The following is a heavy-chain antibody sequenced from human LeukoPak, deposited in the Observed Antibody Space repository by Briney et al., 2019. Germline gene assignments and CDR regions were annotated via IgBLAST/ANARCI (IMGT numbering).Heavy chain of an antibody. Sequence: GGSLRLSCAVSGLTLSNYGMSWVRQAPGKWLEWVAAISDSGGRTNYADSVKGRFTISRDDSKNTLYLQMNSLRAEDTAVYFCAKRGVVIRVILVGFHKEAYYFDSWGQGALVTVSS. J-gene: IGHJ4*02. V-gene: IGHV3-23*01. CDR2: ISDSGGRT. CDR3: AKRGVVIRVILVGFHKEAYYFDS. CDR1: GLTLSNYG. D-gene: IGHD3-10*01.